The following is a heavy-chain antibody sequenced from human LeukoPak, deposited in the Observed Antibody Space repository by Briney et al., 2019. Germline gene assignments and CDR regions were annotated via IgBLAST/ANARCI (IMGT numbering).Heavy chain of an antibody. CDR2: IKQDGSEK. J-gene: IGHJ4*02. D-gene: IGHD3-10*01. CDR1: GFTFSSYW. Sequence: PGGSLRLSCAASGFTFSSYWMSWVRQAPGKGLEWVANIKQDGSEKYYVDSVKGRFTISRDNAKNSLYLEMSSLRAEDTAVYYCARDHTEPGVIFDHWGQGTLVTVSS. CDR3: ARDHTEPGVIFDH. V-gene: IGHV3-7*05.